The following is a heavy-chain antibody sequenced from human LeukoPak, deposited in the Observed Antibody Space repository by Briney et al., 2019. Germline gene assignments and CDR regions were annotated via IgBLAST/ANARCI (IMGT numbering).Heavy chain of an antibody. V-gene: IGHV3-7*01. J-gene: IGHJ6*02. CDR1: GFTFSSYS. CDR3: ARDALHRYGMDV. CDR2: IKQDGSEK. D-gene: IGHD3-10*01. Sequence: PGGSLRLSCAASGFTFSSYSMNWVRQAPGKGLEWVANIKQDGSEKYYVDSVKGRFTISRDNAKNSLYLQMNSLRAEDTAVYYCARDALHRYGMDVWGQGTTVTVSS.